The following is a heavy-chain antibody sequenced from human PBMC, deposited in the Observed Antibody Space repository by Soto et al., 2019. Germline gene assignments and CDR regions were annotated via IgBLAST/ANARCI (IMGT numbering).Heavy chain of an antibody. Sequence: QVHLVESGGGVVQPGGSLRLSCAASGFIFSNHGMHWVRQAPGKGLEWVAVVWHDGNNKNYADSVKGRFTISRDNSKNMMYLQMNSLRTEDTAVYYCARDLVDCTSGSCYAYLDYWGQGVLVTASS. CDR1: GFIFSNHG. V-gene: IGHV3-33*01. D-gene: IGHD2-2*01. CDR3: ARDLVDCTSGSCYAYLDY. J-gene: IGHJ4*02. CDR2: VWHDGNNK.